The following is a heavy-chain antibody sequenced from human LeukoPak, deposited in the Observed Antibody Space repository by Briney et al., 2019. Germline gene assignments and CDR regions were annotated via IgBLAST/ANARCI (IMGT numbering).Heavy chain of an antibody. Sequence: GGSLRLSCAASEFTLTNYWMHWVRQVSGKGLVWVSRINSDGSGTRYADFVKGRFTTSRDNAKSTVYLQMNSLRTDDTAVYYCARDGMTYGRHFDYWGQGILVTVSS. V-gene: IGHV3-74*01. D-gene: IGHD3-10*01. CDR3: ARDGMTYGRHFDY. CDR1: EFTLTNYW. CDR2: INSDGSGT. J-gene: IGHJ4*02.